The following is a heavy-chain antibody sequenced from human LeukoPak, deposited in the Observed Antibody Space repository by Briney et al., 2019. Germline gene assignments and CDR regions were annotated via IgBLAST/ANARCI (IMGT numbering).Heavy chain of an antibody. D-gene: IGHD4-17*01. Sequence: ADSVRGRFTISRDNSKNTLYLQMNSLRAEDTAVYYCARDSRGDYDHVDYWGQGTLVTVSS. V-gene: IGHV3-30*07. CDR3: ARDSRGDYDHVDY. J-gene: IGHJ4*02.